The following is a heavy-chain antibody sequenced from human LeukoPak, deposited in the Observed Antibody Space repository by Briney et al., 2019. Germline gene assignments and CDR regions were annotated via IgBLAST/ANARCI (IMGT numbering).Heavy chain of an antibody. CDR2: MNPNSGNT. Sequence: GASVKVSCKASGYTFTSYDINWVRQATGQGLEWMGWMNPNSGNTGYAQKFQGRVTMTRNTSISTAYMELSSLRSEDTAVYYCAREGVYCSSTSCYGFGWFDPWGQGTVVTVSS. D-gene: IGHD2-2*01. CDR3: AREGVYCSSTSCYGFGWFDP. V-gene: IGHV1-8*01. J-gene: IGHJ5*02. CDR1: GYTFTSYD.